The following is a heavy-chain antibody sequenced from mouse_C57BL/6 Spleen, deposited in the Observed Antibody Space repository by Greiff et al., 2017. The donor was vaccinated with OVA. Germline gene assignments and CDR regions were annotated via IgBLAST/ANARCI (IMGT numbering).Heavy chain of an antibody. D-gene: IGHD1-1*02. Sequence: VQLQESGAELVRPGASVTLSCKASGYTFTDYEMHWVKQTPVHGLEWIGAIDPETGGTAYNQKFKGKAILTADKSSSTAYMELRSLTSEDSAVYYCTRSGAYYYFDYWGQGTTLTVSS. CDR1: GYTFTDYE. CDR2: IDPETGGT. CDR3: TRSGAYYYFDY. V-gene: IGHV1-15*01. J-gene: IGHJ2*01.